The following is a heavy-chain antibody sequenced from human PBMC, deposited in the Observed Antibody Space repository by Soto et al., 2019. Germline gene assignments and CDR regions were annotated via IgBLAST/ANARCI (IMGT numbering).Heavy chain of an antibody. V-gene: IGHV3-74*01. Sequence: EVQLVESGGGLVQPGGSLRLSCAASGFTFSSYWMHWVRQAPGKGLVWVSHISSDGSTINYADFVKGRFTISRDNAKYTLFLQMNSLRAEDTAVYYCARDIDKIDYWGQGTLVTVSS. CDR1: GFTFSSYW. CDR2: ISSDGSTI. CDR3: ARDIDKIDY. J-gene: IGHJ4*02.